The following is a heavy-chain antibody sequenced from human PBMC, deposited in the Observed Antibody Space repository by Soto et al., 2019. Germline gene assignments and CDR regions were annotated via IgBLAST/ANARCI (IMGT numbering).Heavy chain of an antibody. CDR2: IIPILGIA. CDR3: ARDPGRAAAGSGSTP. J-gene: IGHJ5*02. CDR1: GGTFSSYT. V-gene: IGHV1-69*08. D-gene: IGHD6-25*01. Sequence: QVQLVQSGAEVKKPGSSVKVSCKASGGTFSSYTISWVRQAPGQGLEWMGRIIPILGIANYAQKFQGRVTITAAKYTSTAYRELSSVRSEDTAVYCCARDPGRAAAGSGSTPWGQGTLVTVS.